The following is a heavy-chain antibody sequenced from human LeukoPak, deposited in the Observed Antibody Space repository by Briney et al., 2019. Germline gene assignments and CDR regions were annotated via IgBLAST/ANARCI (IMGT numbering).Heavy chain of an antibody. CDR3: ARLYYYYGMDV. CDR1: GFTFSSYW. Sequence: PGGSLRLSCAASGFTFSSYWMSWVRQAPGKGLEWVANIKQGGSEKYYVDSVKGRFTISRDNAKNSLYLQMNSLRAEDTDVYYCARLYYYYGMDVWGQGTTVTVSS. V-gene: IGHV3-7*01. J-gene: IGHJ6*02. CDR2: IKQGGSEK.